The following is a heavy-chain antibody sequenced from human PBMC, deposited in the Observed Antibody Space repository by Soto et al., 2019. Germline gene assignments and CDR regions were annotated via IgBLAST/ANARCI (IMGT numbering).Heavy chain of an antibody. CDR2: ISYDGNNK. CDR1: GFTYSTYT. J-gene: IGHJ2*01. V-gene: IGHV3-30-3*01. CDR3: AKEPVGPDWYFDL. Sequence: HPGGSLRLSCAASGFTYSTYTMHWVRQAPGKGLEWVAVISYDGNNKFYADSVKGRFTISRDSTKQTLYLQMNSLRAEDTAVYNCAKEPVGPDWYFDLWGRGTLVTVSS.